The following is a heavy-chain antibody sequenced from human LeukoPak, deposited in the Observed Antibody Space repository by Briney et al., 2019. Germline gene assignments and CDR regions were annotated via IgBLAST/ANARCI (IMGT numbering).Heavy chain of an antibody. V-gene: IGHV4-39*01. CDR1: GDSISSTSYY. CDR3: ASRVYGLGSFNY. Sequence: SETLSLTCTVSGDSISSTSYYWDWIRQPPGKGLEWIGSIYNSGSTYYNPSLKSRVTISVDTSKNQFSLKVSSVTAADTAVYYCASRVYGLGSFNYWGQGTLVTVSS. CDR2: IYNSGST. J-gene: IGHJ4*01. D-gene: IGHD3-10*01.